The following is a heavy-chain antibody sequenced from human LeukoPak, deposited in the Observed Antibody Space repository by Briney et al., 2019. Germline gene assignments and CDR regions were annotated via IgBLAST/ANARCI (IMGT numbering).Heavy chain of an antibody. J-gene: IGHJ3*02. D-gene: IGHD6-19*01. CDR2: ISAYNGNT. V-gene: IGHV1-18*04. Sequence: WASVKVSCKASGYTFTSYGISWVRQAPGQGLEWMRRISAYNGNTNYAQKLQGRVTMTTDTSTSTAYMELRSLRSDDTAVYYCARALTSGWHHDAFDIWGQGTMVTVSS. CDR1: GYTFTSYG. CDR3: ARALTSGWHHDAFDI.